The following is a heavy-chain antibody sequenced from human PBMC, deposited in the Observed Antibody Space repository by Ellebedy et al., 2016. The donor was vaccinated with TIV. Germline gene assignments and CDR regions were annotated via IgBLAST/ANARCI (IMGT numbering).Heavy chain of an antibody. CDR3: ARDVRSCGYAVCWFDP. V-gene: IGHV1-69*13. CDR1: GGTFSSYA. J-gene: IGHJ5*02. Sequence: AASVKVSCKASGGTFSSYAISWVRQAPGQGLEWMGGIIPIFGTANYAQKFQGRVTITADESTSTAYMELSSLRSEDTAVYYCARDVRSCGYAVCWFDPWGQGTLVTVSS. D-gene: IGHD5-12*01. CDR2: IIPIFGTA.